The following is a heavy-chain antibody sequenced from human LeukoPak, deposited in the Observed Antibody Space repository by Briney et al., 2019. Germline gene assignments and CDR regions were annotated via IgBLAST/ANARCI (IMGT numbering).Heavy chain of an antibody. Sequence: GGSLRLSCEASGFTFSSHWMGWVRQTPGKGLEWVANINPDGSDKVYGDSVKGQFTISRDNAKNSLFLQMNSLRAEDTAVYYCARGWPNFDSWGQGTLVTVSS. D-gene: IGHD5-24*01. CDR3: ARGWPNFDS. V-gene: IGHV3-7*01. CDR2: INPDGSDK. CDR1: GFTFSSHW. J-gene: IGHJ4*02.